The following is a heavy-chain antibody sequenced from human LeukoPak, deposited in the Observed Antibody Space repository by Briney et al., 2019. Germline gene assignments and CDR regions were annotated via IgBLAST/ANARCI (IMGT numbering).Heavy chain of an antibody. D-gene: IGHD4-23*01. CDR3: ARCQGPHGGFGDY. Sequence: TGGSLRLSCAASGFAFSSYWMHWVRQAPGKGLVWVSRINSDGSSTSYADSVKGRFTISRDNAKNTLYLQMNSLRAEDTAVYYCARCQGPHGGFGDYWGRGTLVTVSS. CDR2: INSDGSST. V-gene: IGHV3-74*01. J-gene: IGHJ4*02. CDR1: GFAFSSYW.